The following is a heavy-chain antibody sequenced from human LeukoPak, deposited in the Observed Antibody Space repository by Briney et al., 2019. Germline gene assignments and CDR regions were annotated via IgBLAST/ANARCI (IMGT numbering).Heavy chain of an antibody. J-gene: IGHJ4*02. Sequence: ASVKVSCKASGYTFTGYYMHWVRQAPGQGLEWMGWINPYSGGTNYAQKFQGWVTMTRDTSISTAYMELSRLRSDDTAVYYCARAYSGYDSYYFDYWGQGTLVTVSS. CDR2: INPYSGGT. CDR3: ARAYSGYDSYYFDY. D-gene: IGHD5-12*01. CDR1: GYTFTGYY. V-gene: IGHV1-2*04.